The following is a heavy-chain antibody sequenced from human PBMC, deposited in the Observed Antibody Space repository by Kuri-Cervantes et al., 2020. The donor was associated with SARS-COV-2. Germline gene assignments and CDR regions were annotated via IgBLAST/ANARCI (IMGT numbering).Heavy chain of an antibody. CDR3: ARTRGGGYSSSWYY. V-gene: IGHV4-59*08. CDR2: IYYSGST. Sequence: SETLSLTCTVSGGSISSYYWSWIRQPPGKGLEWIGYIYYSGSTNYNPSLKSRVTISVDTSKNQFSLKLSSMTAADTAVYYCARTRGGGYSSSWYYWGQGTLVTVSS. J-gene: IGHJ4*02. CDR1: GGSISSYY. D-gene: IGHD6-13*01.